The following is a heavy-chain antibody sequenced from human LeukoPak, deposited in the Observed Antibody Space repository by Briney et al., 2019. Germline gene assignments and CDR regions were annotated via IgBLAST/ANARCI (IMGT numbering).Heavy chain of an antibody. J-gene: IGHJ4*02. CDR3: ARDPTGDTGFY. Sequence: SETLSLTCAVSGGSISSSNWWSWVRQPPGKGLEWIGEVYHSGSTNYNPSLKSRVTISVDKSKNQFSLKLSSVTAADTALYYCARDPTGDTGFYWGQGTLVTVSS. CDR2: VYHSGST. CDR1: GGSISSSNW. D-gene: IGHD4-17*01. V-gene: IGHV4-4*02.